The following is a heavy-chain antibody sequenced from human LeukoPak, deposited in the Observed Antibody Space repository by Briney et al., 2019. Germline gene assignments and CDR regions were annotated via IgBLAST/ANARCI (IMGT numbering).Heavy chain of an antibody. J-gene: IGHJ5*02. CDR1: GYTFTGYY. CDR2: INPHSGGT. D-gene: IGHD5-18*01. Sequence: ASVKVSCKASGYTFTGYYIHWVRQAPGQGLEWMGWINPHSGGTNFAQKFQGRVTLTRDTSINTAYMELSRLRFDDTAVYYCARNPTLQLWLPEARFDPWGQGTLVTVSS. V-gene: IGHV1-2*02. CDR3: ARNPTLQLWLPEARFDP.